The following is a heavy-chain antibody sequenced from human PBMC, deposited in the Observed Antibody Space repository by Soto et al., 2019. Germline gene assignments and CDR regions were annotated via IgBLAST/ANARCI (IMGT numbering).Heavy chain of an antibody. Sequence: PSETLSLTCTVSGDSMSSHYWNWVRQTPGKGLEWIGCIYFTGSTIYNPSLESRVTMSVDTSKNQFSLRLNSVTAADTAVYYCASERVILTGYYNYYYYYGMDVWGQGTTVTVSS. V-gene: IGHV4-59*08. J-gene: IGHJ6*02. D-gene: IGHD3-9*01. CDR3: ASERVILTGYYNYYYYYGMDV. CDR2: IYFTGST. CDR1: GDSMSSHY.